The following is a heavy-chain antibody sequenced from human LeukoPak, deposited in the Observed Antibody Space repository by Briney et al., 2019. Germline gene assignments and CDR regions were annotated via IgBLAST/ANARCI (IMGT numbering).Heavy chain of an antibody. Sequence: GASVKVSCKASGYTFTSYDINWVRQATGQGLEWMGWMNPNSGNTGYAQKFQGRATITRNTSISTAYMELSSLRSEDTAVYYCARESGSYYYFDYWGQGTLVTVSS. CDR1: GYTFTSYD. J-gene: IGHJ4*02. V-gene: IGHV1-8*03. D-gene: IGHD1-26*01. CDR2: MNPNSGNT. CDR3: ARESGSYYYFDY.